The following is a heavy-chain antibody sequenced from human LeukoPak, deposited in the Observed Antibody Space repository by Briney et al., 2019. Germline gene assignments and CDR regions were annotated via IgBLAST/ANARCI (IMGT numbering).Heavy chain of an antibody. Sequence: SETLSLTCAVSGYSISSGYYWGWIRQPPGKGLEWIGSIYHSGSTYYNPSLKSRVTISVDTSKNQFSLKLSSVTAADTAVYYCARQKLGVVVPAAYRSFDYWGQGTLVTVSS. CDR1: GYSISSGYY. V-gene: IGHV4-38-2*01. CDR2: IYHSGST. CDR3: ARQKLGVVVPAAYRSFDY. D-gene: IGHD2-2*01. J-gene: IGHJ4*02.